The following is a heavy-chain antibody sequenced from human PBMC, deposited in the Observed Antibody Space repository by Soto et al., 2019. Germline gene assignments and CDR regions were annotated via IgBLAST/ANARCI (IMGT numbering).Heavy chain of an antibody. V-gene: IGHV3-23*01. CDR1: GFTFSSYV. CDR3: AKDRGIAVAGSASCFDL. D-gene: IGHD6-19*01. Sequence: EVQLLESGGGLVQPGGSLRLSCAASGFTFSSYVMSWVRQAPGKGLEWVSAISGSGGSTYYADSVKGRFTISRDNSKNTLYLQMNSLRAEDTAVYYCAKDRGIAVAGSASCFDLWGRGTLVTVSS. J-gene: IGHJ2*01. CDR2: ISGSGGST.